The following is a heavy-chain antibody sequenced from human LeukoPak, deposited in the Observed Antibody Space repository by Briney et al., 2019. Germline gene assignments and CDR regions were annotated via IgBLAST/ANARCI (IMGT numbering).Heavy chain of an antibody. D-gene: IGHD1-1*01. Sequence: GGSLRLSRAASGFTFSGSAMHWVRQASGKGLEWVGRIRSKTHSYATAYAASVTGRFTISRDDSKNTAYLQMNSLKTEDTAVYYCTRSEQLAAFDIWGQGTMVTVSS. J-gene: IGHJ3*02. CDR2: IRSKTHSYAT. CDR3: TRSEQLAAFDI. V-gene: IGHV3-73*01. CDR1: GFTFSGSA.